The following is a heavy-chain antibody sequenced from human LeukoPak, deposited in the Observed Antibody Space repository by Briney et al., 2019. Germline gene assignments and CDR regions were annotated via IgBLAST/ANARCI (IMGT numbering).Heavy chain of an antibody. CDR3: AREYSSSNYYYYYYMDV. CDR1: GGTFSSYA. Sequence: SVKVSCKASGGTFSSYAISWVRQAPGQGLEWMGGIIPIFGTVNYAQKFQGRVTITTDESTSTAYMELSSLRSEDTAVYYCAREYSSSNYYYYYYMDVWGKGTTVTVSS. J-gene: IGHJ6*03. V-gene: IGHV1-69*05. D-gene: IGHD6-6*01. CDR2: IIPIFGTV.